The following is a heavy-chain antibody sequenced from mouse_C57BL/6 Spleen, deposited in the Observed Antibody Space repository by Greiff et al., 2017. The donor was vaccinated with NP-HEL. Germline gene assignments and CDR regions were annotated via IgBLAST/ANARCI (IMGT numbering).Heavy chain of an antibody. D-gene: IGHD1-1*01. CDR2: IWTGGGT. V-gene: IGHV2-9-1*01. Sequence: VQLQESGPGLVAPSQSLSITCTVSGFSLTSYAISWVRQPPGKGLEWLGVIWTGGGTNYNSALKSRLSISKDNSKSQVFLKMNSLQTDDTARYYCARSLYYYGSSPLDYWGQGTTLTVSS. J-gene: IGHJ2*01. CDR3: ARSLYYYGSSPLDY. CDR1: GFSLTSYA.